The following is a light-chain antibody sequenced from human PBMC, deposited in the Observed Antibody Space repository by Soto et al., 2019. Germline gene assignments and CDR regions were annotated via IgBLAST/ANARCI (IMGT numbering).Light chain of an antibody. V-gene: IGLV6-57*03. CDR2: EDN. CDR3: QSDDSSNRFVV. Sequence: NFMLTQPHSVSESPGKTVTISCTRSSGSIASNYVQWYQQRPGSAPTTVIYEDNQRPSGVPDRFSGSIDSSSTSASLTISGLKTEDEADYYCQSDDSSNRFVVFGGGTKVTVL. CDR1: SGSIASNY. J-gene: IGLJ2*01.